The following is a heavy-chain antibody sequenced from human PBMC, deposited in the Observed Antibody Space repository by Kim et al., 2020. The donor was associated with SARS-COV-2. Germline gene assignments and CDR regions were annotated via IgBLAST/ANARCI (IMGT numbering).Heavy chain of an antibody. CDR2: ISYDGSNK. J-gene: IGHJ3*02. D-gene: IGHD3-10*01. Sequence: GGSLRLSCAASGFTFSSYGMHWVRQAPGKGLEWVAVISYDGSNKYYADSVKGRFTISRDNSKNTLYLQMNSLRAEDTAVYYCAKGPSITMVGAFDIWGQG. CDR1: GFTFSSYG. V-gene: IGHV3-30*18. CDR3: AKGPSITMVGAFDI.